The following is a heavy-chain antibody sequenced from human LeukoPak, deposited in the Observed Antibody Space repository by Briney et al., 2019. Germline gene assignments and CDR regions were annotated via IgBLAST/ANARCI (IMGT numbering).Heavy chain of an antibody. CDR3: ARATAVPMGPKSYYFDY. CDR1: GYTFTSYG. V-gene: IGHV1-18*01. D-gene: IGHD5-18*01. J-gene: IGHJ4*02. Sequence: GASVKVSCKASGYTFTSYGISWVRQAPGQGLEWMGWISAYNGNTNYAQKLQGRVTMTTDTSTSTAHMELRSLRSDDTAVYYCARATAVPMGPKSYYFDYWGQGTLVTVSS. CDR2: ISAYNGNT.